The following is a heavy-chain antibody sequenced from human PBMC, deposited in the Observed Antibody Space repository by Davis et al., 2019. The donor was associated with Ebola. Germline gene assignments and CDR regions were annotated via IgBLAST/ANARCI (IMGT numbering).Heavy chain of an antibody. V-gene: IGHV3-7*01. CDR3: ASSKYSGSYSKEYFQH. CDR2: IKQDGSEK. CDR1: GFTFSSYW. Sequence: GESLKISCAASGFTFSSYWMSWVRQAPGKGLEWVANIKQDGSEKYYVDSVKGRFTISRDNAKNSLYLQMNSLRAEDTAVYYCASSKYSGSYSKEYFQHWGQGTLVTVSS. J-gene: IGHJ1*01. D-gene: IGHD1-26*01.